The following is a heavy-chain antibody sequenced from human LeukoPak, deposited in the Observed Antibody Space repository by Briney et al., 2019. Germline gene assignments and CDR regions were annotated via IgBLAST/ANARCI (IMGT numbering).Heavy chain of an antibody. CDR1: GYTFTGYY. J-gene: IGHJ4*02. CDR3: ARDRPAHHYDSSGYYNGY. CDR2: INPNSGGT. V-gene: IGHV1-2*02. D-gene: IGHD3-22*01. Sequence: ASVKVSCKASGYTFTGYYMHWVRQAPGQGLEWMGWINPNSGGTNYAQKFQGRVTMTRDTSISTAYMELSSLRSEDTAVYYCARDRPAHHYDSSGYYNGYWGQGTLVTVSS.